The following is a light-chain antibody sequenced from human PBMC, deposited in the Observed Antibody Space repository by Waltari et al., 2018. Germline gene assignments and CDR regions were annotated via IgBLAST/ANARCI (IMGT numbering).Light chain of an antibody. Sequence: QSALTQPASVSGSPGKSITIHCTGTSRDVDNYNFVSWYQQHPGKAPKLMIYGVSKRPSGVSDRFSGSKSGNPASLTISGLQAEDEADYYCSSYTNIITYVFGTGTKVTVL. CDR2: GVS. CDR1: SRDVDNYNF. J-gene: IGLJ1*01. V-gene: IGLV2-14*01. CDR3: SSYTNIITYV.